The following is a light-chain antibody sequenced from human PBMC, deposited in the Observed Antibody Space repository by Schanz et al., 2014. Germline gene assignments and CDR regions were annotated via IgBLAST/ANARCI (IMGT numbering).Light chain of an antibody. J-gene: IGKJ4*01. V-gene: IGKV3-20*01. CDR2: GAS. CDR1: QSVSSN. Sequence: EIVMTQSPATLSVSPGERATLSCRASQSVSSNLAWYQQKPGQAPRLLIYGASNRATGIPDRFSGSGSGTGFTLTISRLEPEDFAVYYCQQYGSLELTFGGGTKVEIK. CDR3: QQYGSLELT.